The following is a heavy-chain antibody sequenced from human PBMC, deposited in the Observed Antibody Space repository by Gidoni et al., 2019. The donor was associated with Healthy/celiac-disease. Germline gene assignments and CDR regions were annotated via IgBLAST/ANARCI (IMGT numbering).Heavy chain of an antibody. CDR1: GFPFSSYS. Sequence: EVQLVASGGGLVTPGGSLRLSCAASGFPFSSYSMNWVRQAPGKGLEWVSSISSSSSYIYYADSVKGRFTISRDNAKNSLYLQMNSLRAEDTAVYYCARDPPFWSGYSGGYWGQGTLVTVSS. V-gene: IGHV3-21*01. CDR3: ARDPPFWSGYSGGY. CDR2: ISSSSSYI. J-gene: IGHJ4*02. D-gene: IGHD3-3*01.